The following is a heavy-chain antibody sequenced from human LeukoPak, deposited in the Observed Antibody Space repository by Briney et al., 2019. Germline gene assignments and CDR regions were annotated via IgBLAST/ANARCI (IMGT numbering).Heavy chain of an antibody. CDR1: GFTFSSYA. Sequence: GGSLRLSCAVSGFTFSSYAMHWVRPPPGKGLDWVAFISYEGCKKYYASSVKGRFTISRDNSKNTLYLQMNSLRGEDTAVYYCARRHCYQSAQAPYYYYGMDVWGQGTTVTVSS. CDR3: ARRHCYQSAQAPYYYYGMDV. CDR2: ISYEGCKK. J-gene: IGHJ6*02. V-gene: IGHV3-30-3*01. D-gene: IGHD2-21*01.